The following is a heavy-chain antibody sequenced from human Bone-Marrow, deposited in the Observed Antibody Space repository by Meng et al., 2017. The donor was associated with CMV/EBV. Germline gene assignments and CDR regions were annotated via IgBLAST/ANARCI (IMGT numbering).Heavy chain of an antibody. CDR1: GGSFSGYY. CDR2: INHSGST. CDR3: ARGRSYYYGMDV. Sequence: SETLSLTCAVYGGSFSGYYWSWIRQPPGKGLEWIGEINHSGSTNYNPSLKSRVTISVDTSKNQFSLKLSSVTAADTAVYYCARGRSYYYGMDVWGQGTTVTV. J-gene: IGHJ6*02. V-gene: IGHV4-34*01.